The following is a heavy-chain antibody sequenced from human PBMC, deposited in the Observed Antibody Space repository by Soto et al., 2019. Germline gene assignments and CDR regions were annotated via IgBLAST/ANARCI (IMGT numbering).Heavy chain of an antibody. D-gene: IGHD3-3*01. CDR1: GFTFSSYG. CDR3: AKVSSYYFWSYPYPYNWFDP. CDR2: ISYDGSNK. Sequence: GGSLRLSCAASGFTFSSYGMHWVRQAPGKGLEWVAVISYDGSNKYYADSVKGRFTISRDNSKNTLYLQMNSLRAEDTAVYYCAKVSSYYFWSYPYPYNWFDPRGQRTLVTVS. J-gene: IGHJ5*02. V-gene: IGHV3-30*18.